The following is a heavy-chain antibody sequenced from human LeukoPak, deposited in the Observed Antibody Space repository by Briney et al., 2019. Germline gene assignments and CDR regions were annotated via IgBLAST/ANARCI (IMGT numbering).Heavy chain of an antibody. V-gene: IGHV3-23*01. CDR1: GFTVSSNY. Sequence: PGGSLRLSCAASGFTVSSNYMRWVRQAPGKGLEWVAAISGSGSSTYYADSVKGRFTISRDNSKNTLYLQMNSLRTEDTAVYYCSKAESLRYFGWLLYYFDYWGQGTLVTVSS. D-gene: IGHD3-9*01. CDR3: SKAESLRYFGWLLYYFDY. J-gene: IGHJ4*02. CDR2: ISGSGSST.